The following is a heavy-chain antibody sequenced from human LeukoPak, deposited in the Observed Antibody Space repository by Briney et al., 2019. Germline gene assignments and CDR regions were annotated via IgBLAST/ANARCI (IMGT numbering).Heavy chain of an antibody. CDR2: ISSSGSTI. CDR3: ARDHDIVVVPAAIRNYYYGVDV. D-gene: IGHD2-2*02. Sequence: GGSLRLSCAASGFTFSGYYMSWIRHAPGKGLEWVSYISSSGSTIYYADSVKGRFTISRDNAKNSLYLQMNSLRAEDTAVYYCARDHDIVVVPAAIRNYYYGVDVWGQGTTVTVSS. J-gene: IGHJ6*02. V-gene: IGHV3-11*01. CDR1: GFTFSGYY.